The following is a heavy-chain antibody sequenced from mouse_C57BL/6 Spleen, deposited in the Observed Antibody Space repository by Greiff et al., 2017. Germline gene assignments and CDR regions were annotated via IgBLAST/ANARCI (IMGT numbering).Heavy chain of an antibody. CDR3: ARGDPYAMDY. J-gene: IGHJ4*01. Sequence: QVQLQQPGAELVRPGSSVKLSCKASGYTFTSYWMDWVKQRPGQGLEWIGNIYPSDSETHYNQKFKDKATLTVDKSSSTAYMQLSSLTSEDSAVYYCARGDPYAMDYWGQGTSVTVSS. CDR1: GYTFTSYW. D-gene: IGHD3-3*01. CDR2: IYPSDSET. V-gene: IGHV1-61*01.